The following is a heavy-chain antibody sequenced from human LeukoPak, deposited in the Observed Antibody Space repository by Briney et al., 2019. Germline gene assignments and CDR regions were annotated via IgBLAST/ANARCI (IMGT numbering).Heavy chain of an antibody. Sequence: PGGSLRLSCLGSGFTYNDYWMSWIRQAPGKGLVWVANIKQDGSEKNYVDSVKGRFIISRDNAKNSLYLQMNTLRADDTAVYYCARDGFGTGSNWGQGTLVTVSS. CDR1: GFTYNDYW. J-gene: IGHJ4*02. CDR2: IKQDGSEK. V-gene: IGHV3-7*03. D-gene: IGHD3-16*01. CDR3: ARDGFGTGSN.